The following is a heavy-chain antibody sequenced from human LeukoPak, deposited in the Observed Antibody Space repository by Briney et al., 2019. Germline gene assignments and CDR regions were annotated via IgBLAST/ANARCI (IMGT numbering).Heavy chain of an antibody. Sequence: ASVKVSCKASGYTFTSYGISWVRQAPGQGLEWMGWISAYNGNTNYAQKLQGRVTMTTDTSTSTAYMELRSLRSDDTAVYYCARDRGSRYQLPGRDYYYGMDVWGQGTTVTVSS. V-gene: IGHV1-18*01. J-gene: IGHJ6*02. CDR3: ARDRGSRYQLPGRDYYYGMDV. CDR1: GYTFTSYG. D-gene: IGHD2-2*01. CDR2: ISAYNGNT.